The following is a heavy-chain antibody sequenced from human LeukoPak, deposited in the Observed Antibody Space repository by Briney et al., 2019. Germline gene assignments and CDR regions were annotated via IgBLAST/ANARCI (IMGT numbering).Heavy chain of an antibody. CDR3: ATDLG. CDR1: GFTFTSYW. CDR2: VDHAGSGT. J-gene: IGHJ4*02. Sequence: GGSLRLSCAASGFTFTSYWMHWVRQPPGKGLVWISRVDHAGSGTAYADSVTGRFTISRDNAKNTVYLQMNSLRAEDTAVYYCATDLGWGQGTLVIVSS. V-gene: IGHV3-74*01. D-gene: IGHD4-17*01.